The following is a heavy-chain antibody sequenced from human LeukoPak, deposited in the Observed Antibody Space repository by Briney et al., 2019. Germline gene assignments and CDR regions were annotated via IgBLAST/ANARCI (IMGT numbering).Heavy chain of an antibody. CDR1: GGSISSGGYS. J-gene: IGHJ3*02. Sequence: SQTLSLTCAVSGGSISSGGYSWSWIRQPPGKGLEWIGYIYHSGSTYYNPSLKSRVTISVDRSKNQFSLKLSSVTAADTAVYYCARVETLLRYFDRPGLGAFDIWGQGTMVTVSS. D-gene: IGHD3-9*01. CDR2: IYHSGST. V-gene: IGHV4-30-2*01. CDR3: ARVETLLRYFDRPGLGAFDI.